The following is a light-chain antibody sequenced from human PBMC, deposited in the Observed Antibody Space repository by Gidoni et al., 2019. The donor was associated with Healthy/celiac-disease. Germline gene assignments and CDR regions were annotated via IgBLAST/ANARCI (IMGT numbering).Light chain of an antibody. V-gene: IGKV1-33*01. CDR2: DAS. CDR1: QDISNY. Sequence: DIQMTQSPSSLSASVGDRVTITCQASQDISNYLNWYQQKPGKAPKLLIYDASNLETGVPSRFSGSGSGTDFTFTISSLQPEDIETYYCQQYDNLPPGTFGGGTKVEIK. CDR3: QQYDNLPPGT. J-gene: IGKJ4*01.